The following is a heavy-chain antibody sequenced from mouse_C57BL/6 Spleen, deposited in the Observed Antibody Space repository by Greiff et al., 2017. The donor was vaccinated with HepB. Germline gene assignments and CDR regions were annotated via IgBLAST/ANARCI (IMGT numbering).Heavy chain of an antibody. CDR1: GYTFTSYW. V-gene: IGHV1-61*01. CDR3: ARATRNYFDY. J-gene: IGHJ2*01. Sequence: QVQLQQPGAELVRPGSSVKLSCKASGYTFTSYWMDWVKQRPGQGLEWIGNIYPSDSETHYNQKFKDKATLTVDKSSSTAYMQLSSLTSEDSAVYYCARATRNYFDYWSQGTTLTVSS. D-gene: IGHD2-1*01. CDR2: IYPSDSET.